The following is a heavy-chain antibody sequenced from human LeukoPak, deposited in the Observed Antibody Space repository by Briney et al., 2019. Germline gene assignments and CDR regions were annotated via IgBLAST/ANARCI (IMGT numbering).Heavy chain of an antibody. V-gene: IGHV4-59*11. Sequence: SETLSLTCNVSGESISSHYWSWTRQSPGKGLEWIGYITNSGTTKFNPSLKSRVTISRDTSKNQISLRLSSVTAADTAVYYCARGVVAAPQTFDYWGQGTLVTVSS. CDR2: ITNSGTT. CDR3: ARGVVAAPQTFDY. J-gene: IGHJ4*02. CDR1: GESISSHY. D-gene: IGHD2-15*01.